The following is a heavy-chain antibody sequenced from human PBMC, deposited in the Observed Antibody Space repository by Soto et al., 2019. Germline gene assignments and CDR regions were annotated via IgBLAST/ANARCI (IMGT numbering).Heavy chain of an antibody. CDR1: GGTFSSYS. V-gene: IGHV1-69*13. J-gene: IGHJ5*02. Sequence: GASVNVSCKASGGTFSSYSISWGRQAPGQGLECMGGIIPIFGTANYAQKFQGRVTITADESTSTAYMELSSLRSEDTAVYYCARGENWNLNWFDPWGQGTLVTVSS. CDR2: IIPIFGTA. D-gene: IGHD1-1*01. CDR3: ARGENWNLNWFDP.